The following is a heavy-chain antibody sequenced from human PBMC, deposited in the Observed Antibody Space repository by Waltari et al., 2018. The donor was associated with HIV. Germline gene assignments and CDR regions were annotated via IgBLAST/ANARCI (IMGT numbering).Heavy chain of an antibody. CDR1: GFTFSSYW. J-gene: IGHJ1*01. V-gene: IGHV3-74*01. CDR3: AKGGTSGYTFGFGR. CDR2: INSDGGIT. Sequence: EVQLVESGGGLVQPGGSLRLSCAASGFTFSSYWMHWVRQAPGKGLVWASRINSDGGITSHADSVKGRFTISRDNARNTLYLQMNSLGAEDTAMYYCAKGGTSGYTFGFGRWGQGTLVTVSS. D-gene: IGHD5-18*01.